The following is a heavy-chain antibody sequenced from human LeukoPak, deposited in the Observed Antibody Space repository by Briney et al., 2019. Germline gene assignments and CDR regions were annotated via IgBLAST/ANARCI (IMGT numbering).Heavy chain of an antibody. Sequence: GGSLRLSCAASGFGFDDYPMHRVRQAPGKGLEWVSLINEDGGKTFYADSVRGRFTISRDNSKNSLYLQMNSLRTEDTALYYCAKEIDTLGTNAFDIWGQGTIVTVSS. D-gene: IGHD2-15*01. CDR3: AKEIDTLGTNAFDI. CDR2: INEDGGKT. V-gene: IGHV3-43*02. J-gene: IGHJ3*02. CDR1: GFGFDDYP.